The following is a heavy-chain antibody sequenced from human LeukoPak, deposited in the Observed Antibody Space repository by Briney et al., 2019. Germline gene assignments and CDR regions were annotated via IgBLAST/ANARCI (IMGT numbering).Heavy chain of an antibody. CDR1: GYTFTSYA. Sequence: GALVKVSCKASGYTFTSYAMHWVRQAPGQRLEWMGWVNAGNGNTKYSQKFQGRVTITRDTSASTAYMELSSLRSEDTAVYYCARGASSSWYYYGMDVWDKGTTVTVSS. D-gene: IGHD6-13*01. CDR2: VNAGNGNT. J-gene: IGHJ6*04. CDR3: ARGASSSWYYYGMDV. V-gene: IGHV1-3*01.